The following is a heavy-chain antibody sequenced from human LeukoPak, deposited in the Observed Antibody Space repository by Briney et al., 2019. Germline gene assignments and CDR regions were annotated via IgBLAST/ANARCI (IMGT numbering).Heavy chain of an antibody. CDR1: GYIFTSYW. CDR2: IYPGDSDT. D-gene: IGHD3-22*01. CDR3: ASDSSGGSDAFDI. V-gene: IGHV5-51*01. J-gene: IGHJ3*02. Sequence: KRGESLKISCKGSGYIFTSYWIGWVRQMPGKGLEWMGIIYPGDSDTRYSPSFQGQVTISADKSISTAYLQWSSLKASDTAMYYCASDSSGGSDAFDIWGQGTMVTVSS.